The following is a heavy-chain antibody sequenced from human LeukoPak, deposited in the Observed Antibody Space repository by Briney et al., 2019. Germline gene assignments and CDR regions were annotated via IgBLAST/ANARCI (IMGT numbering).Heavy chain of an antibody. J-gene: IGHJ3*02. CDR2: ISSSGSTI. CDR1: GFTFSSYE. CDR3: ARDLTKRPGDAFDI. Sequence: GGPLRLSCAASGFTFSSYEMNWVRQAPGKGLEWVSYISSSGSTIYYADSVKGRFTISRDNAKNSLYLQMNSLRAEDTAVYYCARDLTKRPGDAFDIWGQGTMVTVSS. D-gene: IGHD6-25*01. V-gene: IGHV3-48*03.